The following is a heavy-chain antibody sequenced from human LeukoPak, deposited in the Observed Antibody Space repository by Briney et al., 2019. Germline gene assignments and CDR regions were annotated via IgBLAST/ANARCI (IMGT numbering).Heavy chain of an antibody. CDR3: AREWGLIAVAGGPGY. CDR2: IWYVGHNK. V-gene: IGHV3-33*01. CDR1: GFAFSKYG. D-gene: IGHD6-19*01. J-gene: IGHJ4*02. Sequence: GGSLRLSCAASGFAFSKYGMHWVRQAPGKGLEWLAIIWYVGHNKYYADSVKGRFTISRDNSENALFLEMNELRVEDTAMYYCAREWGLIAVAGGPGYWGQGTLVTVSS.